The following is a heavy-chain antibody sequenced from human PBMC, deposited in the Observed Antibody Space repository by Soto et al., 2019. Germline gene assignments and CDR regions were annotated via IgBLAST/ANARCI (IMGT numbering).Heavy chain of an antibody. D-gene: IGHD6-13*01. J-gene: IGHJ6*02. CDR1: GFTFSSYG. CDR2: IWYDGSNK. V-gene: IGHV3-33*01. CDR3: ARDFAGADYYYGMDV. Sequence: QVQLVESGGGVVQPGRSLRLSCAASGFTFSSYGMHWVRQAPGKGLEWVAVIWYDGSNKYYADSVKGRFTISRDNSKNTLYLQMNSLRAEDTAVYYCARDFAGADYYYGMDVWGQGTTVTVSS.